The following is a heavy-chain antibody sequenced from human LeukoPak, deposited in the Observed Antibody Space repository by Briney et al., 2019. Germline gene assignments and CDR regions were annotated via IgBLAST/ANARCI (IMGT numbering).Heavy chain of an antibody. D-gene: IGHD6-13*01. CDR1: GFTFSSYA. V-gene: IGHV3-30*04. Sequence: PGRSLRLSCAASGFTFSSYAMHWVRQAPGKGLEWVAVISYDGSNKYYADSVKGRFTISRDNSKNTLYPQMNSLRAEDTAVYYCARVSYYSSSWYRPPDYYYMDVWGKGTTVTVSS. J-gene: IGHJ6*03. CDR2: ISYDGSNK. CDR3: ARVSYYSSSWYRPPDYYYMDV.